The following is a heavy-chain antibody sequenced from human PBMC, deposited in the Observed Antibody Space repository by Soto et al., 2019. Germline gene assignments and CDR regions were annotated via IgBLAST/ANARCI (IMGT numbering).Heavy chain of an antibody. D-gene: IGHD2-15*01. V-gene: IGHV3-48*02. CDR3: AREVMVVRTAVYNWFDP. Sequence: EAQLVESGGGLVQPGGSLRLSCAASGFTFNKYGMNWVRQAPGKGLEWVSFISEGTSTIKYADSVSGRFTISRDNAKNSLYLQMNSLRDEDTAVYYCAREVMVVRTAVYNWFDPWGQGTLVTVSS. CDR1: GFTFNKYG. CDR2: ISEGTSTI. J-gene: IGHJ5*02.